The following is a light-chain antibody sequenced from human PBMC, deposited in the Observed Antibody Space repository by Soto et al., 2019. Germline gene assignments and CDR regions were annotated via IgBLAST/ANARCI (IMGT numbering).Light chain of an antibody. CDR2: SAS. CDR3: QQVNSYPLT. CDR1: QDIGNW. J-gene: IGKJ4*01. Sequence: DIQVTQSPPSMAASVGYRVTITCRASQDIGNWMTWYQQKPGKAPKLLIYSASTLVRGVPSRFSGSGSGTEFTLTISSLQPEDFATYYCQQVNSYPLTFGGGTKVDNK. V-gene: IGKV1D-12*01.